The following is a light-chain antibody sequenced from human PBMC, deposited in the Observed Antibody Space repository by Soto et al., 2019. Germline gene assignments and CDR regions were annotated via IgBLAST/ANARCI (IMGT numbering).Light chain of an antibody. J-gene: IGKJ2*01. CDR2: DGS. CDR3: QQYSAYPYT. Sequence: DIQMTQFPSTLSASVGDRVTITCRASQSIRSWLAWYQQKPGKAPKLLIYDGSGLQSGVPSGFSGSGSGTEFTLTINSLQPDDFATYYCQQYSAYPYTFGQGTKVETK. CDR1: QSIRSW. V-gene: IGKV1-5*01.